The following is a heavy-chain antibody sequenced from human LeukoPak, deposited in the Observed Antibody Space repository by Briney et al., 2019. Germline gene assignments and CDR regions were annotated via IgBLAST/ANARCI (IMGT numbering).Heavy chain of an antibody. CDR2: INPNSGGT. CDR3: ASRNYYGSGYYYYGMDV. CDR1: GYTFTGYY. V-gene: IGHV1-2*02. J-gene: IGHJ6*02. D-gene: IGHD3-10*01. Sequence: GASVTVSFRASGYTFTGYYMHWVRQAPGQGLEWMGWINPNSGGTNYSQKFQGRGTITRATSISTAYMELSRLRSDDTAVYYCASRNYYGSGYYYYGMDVWGQGTTVTVSS.